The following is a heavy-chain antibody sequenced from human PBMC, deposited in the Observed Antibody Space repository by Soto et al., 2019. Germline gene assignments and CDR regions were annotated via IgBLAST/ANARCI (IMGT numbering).Heavy chain of an antibody. D-gene: IGHD3-22*01. J-gene: IGHJ3*02. Sequence: QVQLVESGGGVVQPGRSLRLSCAASGFTFSSYGMHWVRQAPGKGLEWVAVISYDGSNKYYADSVKGRFTISRDNSKNTLYLQMNSLRAEDTAVYYCAKDLNYYDSSGYYFSYAFDIWGQGTMVTVSS. CDR2: ISYDGSNK. CDR3: AKDLNYYDSSGYYFSYAFDI. CDR1: GFTFSSYG. V-gene: IGHV3-30*18.